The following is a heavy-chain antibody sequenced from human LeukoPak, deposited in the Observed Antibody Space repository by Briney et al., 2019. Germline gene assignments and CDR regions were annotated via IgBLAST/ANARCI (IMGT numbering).Heavy chain of an antibody. J-gene: IGHJ4*02. Sequence: GGSLRLSCAASGFTFSSYSMNWVRQAPGKGLEWVSYISSSSSTIYYADSVKGRFTISRDNSKNTLYLQMNSLRAEDTAVYYCAKGSHIAAAGAFDYWGQGTLVTVSS. CDR1: GFTFSSYS. CDR3: AKGSHIAAAGAFDY. D-gene: IGHD6-13*01. V-gene: IGHV3-48*01. CDR2: ISSSSSTI.